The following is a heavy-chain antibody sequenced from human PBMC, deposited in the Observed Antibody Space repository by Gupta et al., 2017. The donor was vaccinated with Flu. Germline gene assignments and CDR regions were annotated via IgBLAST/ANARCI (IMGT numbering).Heavy chain of an antibody. Sequence: QVQLQESGPGLMTPSAPLSLTCTVSGASIISYSCSWIRQPPGKGLEWIGYIYYSGSNNYNPSLKSRVTISVDMAKNQFSLKLGSVTAADTAVYYCARMYEWELLGYWFDPWGQGTLVTVSS. CDR3: ARMYEWELLGYWFDP. D-gene: IGHD1-26*01. V-gene: IGHV4-59*08. CDR1: GASIISYS. CDR2: IYYSGSN. J-gene: IGHJ5*02.